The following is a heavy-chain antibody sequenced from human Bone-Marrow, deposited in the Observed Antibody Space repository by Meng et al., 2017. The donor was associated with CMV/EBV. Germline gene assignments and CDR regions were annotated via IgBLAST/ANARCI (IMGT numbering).Heavy chain of an antibody. CDR2: INHSGST. CDR1: GGSFSGYY. V-gene: IGHV4-34*01. CDR3: ARGLRFYFWSGYIDY. D-gene: IGHD3-3*01. J-gene: IGHJ4*02. Sequence: SETLSLTCAVYGGSFSGYYWSWIRQPPGKGLEWIGEINHSGSTNYNPSLKSRVTISVDTSKNQFSLKLSSVTAADTAVYYCARGLRFYFWSGYIDYWGQGTLVTFSS.